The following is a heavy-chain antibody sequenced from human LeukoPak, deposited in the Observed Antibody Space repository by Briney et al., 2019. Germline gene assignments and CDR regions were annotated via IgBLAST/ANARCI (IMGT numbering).Heavy chain of an antibody. CDR3: GYSGCDRFYYMDV. V-gene: IGHV3-15*01. Sequence: GGSLRLSCAASGFPFSNAWMSWVRQAPGKGPEWVGRIKSKTDGGTTDYAAPVKGRFTISRDDSKNTLYLQMNSLKTEDTAVYYCGYSGCDRFYYMDVWGKGTTVTVSS. CDR2: IKSKTDGGTT. J-gene: IGHJ6*03. CDR1: GFPFSNAW. D-gene: IGHD5-12*01.